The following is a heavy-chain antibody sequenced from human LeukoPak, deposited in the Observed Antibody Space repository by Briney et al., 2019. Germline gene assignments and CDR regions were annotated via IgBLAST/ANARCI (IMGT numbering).Heavy chain of an antibody. D-gene: IGHD3-10*01. CDR1: GFTFSSYW. J-gene: IGHJ5*02. CDR3: ARDAAMVRGMNWFDP. V-gene: IGHV3-7*01. Sequence: GGSLRLSCAASGFTFSSYWMSWVRQAPGKGLEWVAHIKQDGSEKYYVDSVKGRLTISRDNAKNSLYLQMNSLRAEDTAVYYCARDAAMVRGMNWFDPWGQGTLVTVSS. CDR2: IKQDGSEK.